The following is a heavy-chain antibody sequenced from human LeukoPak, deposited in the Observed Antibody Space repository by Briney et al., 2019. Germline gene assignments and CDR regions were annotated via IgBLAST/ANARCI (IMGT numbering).Heavy chain of an antibody. D-gene: IGHD5-18*01. CDR3: ARDPGYSYGYFAWFDP. CDR1: GFTLSSYA. Sequence: KAGGSLRLSCAASGFTLSSYAMSWIRQAPGKGLEWVSYISSSGSTIYYADSVKGRFTISRDNAKNSLYLQMNSLRAEDTAVYYCARDPGYSYGYFAWFDPWGQGTLVTVSS. V-gene: IGHV3-11*01. CDR2: ISSSGSTI. J-gene: IGHJ5*02.